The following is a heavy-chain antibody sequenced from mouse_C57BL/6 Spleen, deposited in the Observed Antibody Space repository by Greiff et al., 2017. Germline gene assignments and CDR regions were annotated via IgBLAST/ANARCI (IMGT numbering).Heavy chain of an antibody. V-gene: IGHV5-9*01. CDR3: ARQGYSNYGAMDY. CDR2: ISGGGGNT. CDR1: GFTFSSYT. J-gene: IGHJ4*01. D-gene: IGHD2-5*01. Sequence: EVQRVESGGGLVKPGGSLKLSCAASGFTFSSYTMSWVRQTPEKRLEWVATISGGGGNTYYPDSVKGRFTISRDNAKNTLYLQRSSLRSEDTALYDCARQGYSNYGAMDYWGQGTSVTVSS.